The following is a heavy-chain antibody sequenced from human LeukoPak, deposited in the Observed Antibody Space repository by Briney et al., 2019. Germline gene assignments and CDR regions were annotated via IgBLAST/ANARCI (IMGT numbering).Heavy chain of an antibody. V-gene: IGHV3-30*02. J-gene: IGHJ6*03. CDR3: ARASTDYYYYMDV. D-gene: IGHD4-11*01. CDR1: GFTFSSYG. Sequence: GGSLRLSCAASGFTFSSYGMHWVRQAPGKGLEWVAFIRYDGSNKYYAESVNGRFTISRDNSKNTLYLLMNSLRAEDTAVYYCARASTDYYYYMDVWGKGTTVTVSS. CDR2: IRYDGSNK.